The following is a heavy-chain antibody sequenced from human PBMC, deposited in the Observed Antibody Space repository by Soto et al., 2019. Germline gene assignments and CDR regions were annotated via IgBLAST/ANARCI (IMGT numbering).Heavy chain of an antibody. CDR1: GGTISSYF. CDR2: IHYSGTT. J-gene: IGHJ4*01. V-gene: IGHV4-59*01. CDR3: ARDTGSYYLDS. D-gene: IGHD1-26*01. Sequence: SETLSLTCTTSGGTISSYFWSWIRQPPGKGLEWIGYIHYSGTTVYSPSLKSRVTMSIDTSENQLTLNLTSVTAADTAVYYCARDTGSYYLDSWGQGSLVTVSS.